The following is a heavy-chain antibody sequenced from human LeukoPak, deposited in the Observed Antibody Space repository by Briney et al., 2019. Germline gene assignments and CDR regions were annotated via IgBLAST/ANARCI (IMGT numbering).Heavy chain of an antibody. Sequence: GGSLRLSCAASGFTFSSYSMNWVRQAPGKGLEWVSSISSSSSYIYCADSVKGRFTISRDNAKNSLYLQMNSLRAEDTAVYYCARDSGYYGSGSYHNWGQGTLVTVSS. J-gene: IGHJ4*02. CDR1: GFTFSSYS. CDR2: ISSSSSYI. CDR3: ARDSGYYGSGSYHN. V-gene: IGHV3-21*01. D-gene: IGHD3-10*01.